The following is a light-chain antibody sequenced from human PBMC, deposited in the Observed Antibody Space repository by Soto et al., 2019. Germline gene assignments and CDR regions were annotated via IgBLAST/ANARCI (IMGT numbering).Light chain of an antibody. CDR1: SSNIGSDS. V-gene: IGLV1-44*01. J-gene: IGLJ3*02. Sequence: QSVLTQPPSASGTPGQRVTITCSGSSSNIGSDSVNWYQHLQGTAPKLLIFSDNQRPSGVPDRFSGSKSGTSASLAISGLQSEDEADYYCATWDDSLNGRVFGGGTKLTVL. CDR2: SDN. CDR3: ATWDDSLNGRV.